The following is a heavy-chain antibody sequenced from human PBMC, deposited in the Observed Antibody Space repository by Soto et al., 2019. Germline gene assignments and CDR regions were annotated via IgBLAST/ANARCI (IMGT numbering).Heavy chain of an antibody. CDR2: VFNDESSI. J-gene: IGHJ4*02. CDR3: ATGAAYYYDTSRY. Sequence: WWSLRLSCTASVSGFSALAMHWVRQPPGKGLEWVAVVFNDESSISYADSVKGRFTISRDNSRNTLYLQMTSLRLEDTALYYCATGAAYYYDTSRYWGQGTLVTVSS. V-gene: IGHV3-30-3*01. D-gene: IGHD3-22*01. CDR1: VSGFSALA.